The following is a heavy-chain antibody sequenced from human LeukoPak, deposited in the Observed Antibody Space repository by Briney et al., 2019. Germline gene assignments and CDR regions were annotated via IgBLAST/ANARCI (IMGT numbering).Heavy chain of an antibody. V-gene: IGHV3-7*01. J-gene: IGHJ4*02. Sequence: PGGSLRLSCAASGFTFSSYCMNWVRQAPGKGLELVANIKQDGSEKYYVDSVKGRFIISRDNTKNSLYLQMNSLRAEDTAVYYCAAAVAYGDYFDYWGQGTLVTVSS. CDR1: GFTFSSYC. CDR2: IKQDGSEK. D-gene: IGHD4-17*01. CDR3: AAAVAYGDYFDY.